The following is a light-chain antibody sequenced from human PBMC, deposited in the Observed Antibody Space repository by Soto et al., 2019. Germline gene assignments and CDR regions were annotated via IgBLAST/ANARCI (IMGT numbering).Light chain of an antibody. CDR3: QQYGRAPLT. J-gene: IGKJ4*01. V-gene: IGKV3-20*01. CDR1: QSVTSSY. Sequence: EIVLTQSPGTLSLSPGQRATLSCRASQSVTSSYLAWYQQKPGQAPRLLISGASSRATGIPDRFSGSGSGTDLTLTISRLEPEDSEVYYCQQYGRAPLTFGGGTKVDIK. CDR2: GAS.